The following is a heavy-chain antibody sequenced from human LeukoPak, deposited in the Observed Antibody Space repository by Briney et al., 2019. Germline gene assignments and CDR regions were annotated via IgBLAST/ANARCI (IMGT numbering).Heavy chain of an antibody. CDR3: AREEVQWLVRH. CDR1: GFTFSSYA. V-gene: IGHV3-66*01. Sequence: GGSLRLSCAASGFTFSSYAMSWVRQAPGKGLEWVSVIYSGGSTYYADSVKGRLTISRDNSKNTLYLQMNSLRAEDTAVYYCAREEVQWLVRHWGQGTLVTVSS. CDR2: IYSGGST. J-gene: IGHJ1*01. D-gene: IGHD6-19*01.